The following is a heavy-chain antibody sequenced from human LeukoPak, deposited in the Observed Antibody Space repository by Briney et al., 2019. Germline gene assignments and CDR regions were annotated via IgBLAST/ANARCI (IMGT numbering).Heavy chain of an antibody. CDR2: IYRCGST. J-gene: IGHJ4*02. D-gene: IGHD3-10*01. V-gene: IGHV4-38-2*02. CDR3: AREAGYYGSGFYYFDY. CDR1: GYSLSSGYY. Sequence: SETLSLTCAVSGYSLSSGYYRGWIRPPPGKGLEWIGSIYRCGSTYYNPSLKSRVTISVDTSKNQFSLKLSSVTAADTAVYYCAREAGYYGSGFYYFDYWGQGTLVTVSS.